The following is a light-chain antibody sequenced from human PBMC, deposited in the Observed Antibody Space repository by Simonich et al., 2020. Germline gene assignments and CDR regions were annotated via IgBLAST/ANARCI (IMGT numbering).Light chain of an antibody. V-gene: IGLV6-57*01. CDR2: EDN. Sequence: NFMLTQPHSVSESPGKTVTISCTRSSGSIANNYGHGYQQRPGSSPTPVIYEDNQRPSGVPDRCAGSIDSASNSASLTISGLKTEDEADYYCQSYDSSNWVFGGGTKLTVL. CDR3: QSYDSSNWV. CDR1: SGSIANNY. J-gene: IGLJ3*02.